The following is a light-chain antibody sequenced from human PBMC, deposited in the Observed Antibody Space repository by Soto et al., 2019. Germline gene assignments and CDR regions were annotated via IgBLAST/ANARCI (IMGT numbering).Light chain of an antibody. CDR2: VAA. Sequence: DIQMTQSPSSLSASLGDRVTITCRASQNIDNYLNCYQQKPGEAPHLLIYVAARWQSGVPSRFSGSGYGPEFHLIPNSLEAEDLANYFCQQSFSSPRPFGQGTKVEI. J-gene: IGKJ2*01. CDR1: QNIDNY. V-gene: IGKV1-39*01. CDR3: QQSFSSPRP.